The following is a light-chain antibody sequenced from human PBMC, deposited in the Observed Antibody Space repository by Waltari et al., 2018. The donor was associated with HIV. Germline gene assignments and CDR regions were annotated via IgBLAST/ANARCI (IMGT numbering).Light chain of an antibody. Sequence: QSALTQPPTASGSPGQSVTISCSGTSNDVGPYDYVSWYQQRPDKAPRLIIYEVYKRPSGVPDRFSGSKSGNTASLTVSGLQAEDEADYYCTSYAGSDNLMLFGGGTKVTVL. CDR1: SNDVGPYDY. J-gene: IGLJ2*01. CDR3: TSYAGSDNLML. V-gene: IGLV2-8*01. CDR2: EVY.